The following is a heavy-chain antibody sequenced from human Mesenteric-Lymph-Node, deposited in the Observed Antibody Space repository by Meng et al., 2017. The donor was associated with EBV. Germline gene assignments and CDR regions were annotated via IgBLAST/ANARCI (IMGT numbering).Heavy chain of an antibody. CDR3: ARVTWPRLAVYYFDF. CDR1: NSSFVCVDW. J-gene: IGHJ4*02. CDR2: IYHSGTT. V-gene: IGHV4-4*02. D-gene: IGHD5-12*01. Sequence: VHLRGSPSGLGHPSGTSPPPSAVSNSSFVCVDWLSWVRQSPGKGLEWIGVIYHSGTTSYNPSLKSRATLSVDKSRNEFSLKLSSVTAADTAVYYCARVTWPRLAVYYFDFWGQGTLVTVSS.